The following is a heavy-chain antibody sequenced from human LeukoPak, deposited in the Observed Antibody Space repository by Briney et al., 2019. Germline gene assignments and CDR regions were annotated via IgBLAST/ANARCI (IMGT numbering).Heavy chain of an antibody. Sequence: SGGYLRLYCAASGFTFDDYAMHWVRQPPGKGLEWGSSISWDSGSIGYVDSVKGRFTISRDNAKNSLYLQMNSLRAEDTALYYCAKSTSSSWSIYYFDYWGQGTLVTVSS. CDR1: GFTFDDYA. CDR2: ISWDSGSI. V-gene: IGHV3-9*01. D-gene: IGHD6-13*01. CDR3: AKSTSSSWSIYYFDY. J-gene: IGHJ4*02.